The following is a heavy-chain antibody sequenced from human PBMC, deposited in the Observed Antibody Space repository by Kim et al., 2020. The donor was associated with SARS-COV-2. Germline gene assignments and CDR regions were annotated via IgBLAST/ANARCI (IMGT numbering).Heavy chain of an antibody. V-gene: IGHV3-23*01. Sequence: DFVKGRFTISRDSSKNTLLLQMNSLRAEDTALYYCARHLGYCGRTTCYVDFWGQGTLVTVSS. D-gene: IGHD2-2*01. CDR3: ARHLGYCGRTTCYVDF. J-gene: IGHJ4*02.